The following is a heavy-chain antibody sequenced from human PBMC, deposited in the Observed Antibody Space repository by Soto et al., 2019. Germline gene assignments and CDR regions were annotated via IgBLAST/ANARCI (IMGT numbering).Heavy chain of an antibody. D-gene: IGHD5-18*01. CDR3: ARLEVDTAMPSGVDV. CDR2: ISYDGSNK. V-gene: IGHV3-30-3*01. J-gene: IGHJ6*02. CDR1: GFTFSSYA. Sequence: PGGSLRLSCAASGFTFSSYAMHWVRQAPGKGLEWVAVISYDGSNKYYADSVKGRFTISRDNSKNTLYLQMNSLRAEDTAVYYCARLEVDTAMPSGVDVWGQGTTVTVSS.